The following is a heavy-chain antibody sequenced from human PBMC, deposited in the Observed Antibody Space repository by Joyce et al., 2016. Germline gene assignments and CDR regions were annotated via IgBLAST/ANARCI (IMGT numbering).Heavy chain of an antibody. Sequence: QVQLQESGPGLVKPSDTLSLTCGVSGYSIGSSNWWVWLRQPPGKGLGWIGYIYYSGGTYYNPSLKSRITMSVDTLKNQFSLKLSSVTAVDTAVYYCARMGNCSGGNGYQNWYFDLWGRGTLVTVSS. J-gene: IGHJ2*01. D-gene: IGHD2-15*01. CDR2: IYYSGGT. CDR3: ARMGNCSGGNGYQNWYFDL. V-gene: IGHV4-28*01. CDR1: GYSIGSSNW.